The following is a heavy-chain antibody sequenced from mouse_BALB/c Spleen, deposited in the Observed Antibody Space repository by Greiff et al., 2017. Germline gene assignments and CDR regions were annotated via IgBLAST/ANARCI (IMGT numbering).Heavy chain of an antibody. CDR2: INPNNGGT. Sequence: EVKLMESGPELVKPGASVKIPCKASGYTFTDYNMDWVKQSHGKSLEWIGDINPNNGGTIYNQKFKGKATLTVDKSSSTAYMELRSLTSEDTAVYYCARSDGKRYYAMDYWGQGTSVTVSS. V-gene: IGHV1-18*01. CDR3: ARSDGKRYYAMDY. CDR1: GYTFTDYN. D-gene: IGHD2-1*01. J-gene: IGHJ4*01.